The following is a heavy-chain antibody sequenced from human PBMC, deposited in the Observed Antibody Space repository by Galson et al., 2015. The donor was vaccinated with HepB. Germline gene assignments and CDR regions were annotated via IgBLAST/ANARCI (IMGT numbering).Heavy chain of an antibody. CDR1: GGSISSYY. CDR3: ARQSREYSSGWYLGSFNYMDV. V-gene: IGHV4-59*01. D-gene: IGHD6-19*01. J-gene: IGHJ6*03. CDR2: ISDSGNT. Sequence: SETLSLTCTVSGGSISSYYWSWIRQPPGKGLEWIGYISDSGNTNYHPSLKSRVTISLDTSKNQFSLRLNSVTAADTAVYYCARQSREYSSGWYLGSFNYMDVWGKGSTVTVSS.